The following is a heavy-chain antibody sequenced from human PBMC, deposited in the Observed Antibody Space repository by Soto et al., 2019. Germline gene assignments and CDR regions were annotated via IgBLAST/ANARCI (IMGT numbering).Heavy chain of an antibody. CDR1: DGSISSSSYC. CDR2: IYYSGST. V-gene: IGHV4-39*01. D-gene: IGHD6-13*01. CDR3: ARAGGQQLVHYYYGMDV. Sequence: SETLSHRYTVADGSISSSSYCCGCNSKPPGKGLEWIGSIYYSGSTYYNPSLKSRVTISVDTSKNQFSLKLSSVTAADTAVYYCARAGGQQLVHYYYGMDVWGQGPTVTVSS. J-gene: IGHJ6*02.